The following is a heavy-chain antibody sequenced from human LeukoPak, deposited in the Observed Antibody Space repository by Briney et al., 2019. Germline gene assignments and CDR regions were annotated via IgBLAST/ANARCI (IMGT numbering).Heavy chain of an antibody. J-gene: IGHJ5*02. D-gene: IGHD2-2*01. Sequence: ASVKVSCKASGGTFSSYAISWVRQALGQGLEWMGGIIPIFGTANYAQKFQGRVTITADESTSTAYMELSSLRSEDTAVYYCARAGSPVVPASFNSDWFDPWGQGTLVTVSS. CDR2: IIPIFGTA. V-gene: IGHV1-69*13. CDR1: GGTFSSYA. CDR3: ARAGSPVVPASFNSDWFDP.